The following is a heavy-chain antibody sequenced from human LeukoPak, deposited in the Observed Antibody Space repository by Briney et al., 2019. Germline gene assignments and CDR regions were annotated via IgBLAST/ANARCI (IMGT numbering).Heavy chain of an antibody. CDR2: IYTSGST. J-gene: IGHJ5*02. CDR1: GGSISSYY. V-gene: IGHV4-4*07. CDR3: ARVTYSSSPTNNWFDP. D-gene: IGHD6-13*01. Sequence: SETLSLTCTVSGGSISSYYWSWIRQPAGKGLEWIGRIYTSGSTNYNPSLKSRVTMSVDTSKNQFSLKLSSVTAADTAVYYCARVTYSSSPTNNWFDPWGQGTLVTVSS.